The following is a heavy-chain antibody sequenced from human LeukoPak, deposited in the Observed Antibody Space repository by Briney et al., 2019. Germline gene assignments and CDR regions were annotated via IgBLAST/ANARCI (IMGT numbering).Heavy chain of an antibody. CDR1: GFTFSDYY. J-gene: IGHJ2*01. Sequence: GGSLRLSCAASGFTFSDYYMSWIRQAPGKGLEWVSYISSSCSTIYYADSVKGRFTISRDNAKNSLYLQMNSLRAEDTAVYYCARSGNTGRNWYFDLWGRGTLVTVSS. V-gene: IGHV3-11*04. CDR3: ARSGNTGRNWYFDL. D-gene: IGHD3-10*01. CDR2: ISSSCSTI.